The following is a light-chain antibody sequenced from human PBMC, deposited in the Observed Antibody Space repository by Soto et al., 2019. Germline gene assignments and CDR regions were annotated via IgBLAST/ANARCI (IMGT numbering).Light chain of an antibody. CDR1: QSLLHSNGYNY. Sequence: DIVMTQSPLSLPVTPGEPASISCRSSQSLLHSNGYNYLDWYLQKPGQSPQLLIYLGSNRATGIHVRFSGSGSGTDCTLKISRVEAEDVGVYCCMQALQAPWTFGQGTKVEIQ. V-gene: IGKV2-28*01. J-gene: IGKJ1*01. CDR3: MQALQAPWT. CDR2: LGS.